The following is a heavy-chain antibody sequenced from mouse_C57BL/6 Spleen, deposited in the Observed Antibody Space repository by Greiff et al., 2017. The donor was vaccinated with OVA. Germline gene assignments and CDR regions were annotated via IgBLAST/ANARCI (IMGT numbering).Heavy chain of an antibody. J-gene: IGHJ4*01. Sequence: VQLQQSGPELVKPGASVKMSCKASGYTFTDYNMHWVKQSHGKSLEWIGYINPNNGGTSYNQKFKGKATLTVNKSSSTAYMELRSLTSEDSAVYYCARLFDGYDYAMDYWGQGTSVTVSS. D-gene: IGHD2-3*01. V-gene: IGHV1-22*01. CDR3: ARLFDGYDYAMDY. CDR2: INPNNGGT. CDR1: GYTFTDYN.